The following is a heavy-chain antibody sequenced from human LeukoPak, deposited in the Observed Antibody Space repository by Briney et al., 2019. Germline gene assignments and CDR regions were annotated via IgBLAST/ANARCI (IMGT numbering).Heavy chain of an antibody. D-gene: IGHD5-24*01. CDR1: GGSISSYY. Sequence: PSETLSLTCTVSGGSISSYYWSWIRQPPGKGLEWIGYIYYSGSTNYNPSLKSRVTISVDTSKNQFSLKLSSVTAADTAVYYCARVFGDGYNKGFDYWGQGTLVTVSS. V-gene: IGHV4-59*01. CDR3: ARVFGDGYNKGFDY. J-gene: IGHJ4*02. CDR2: IYYSGST.